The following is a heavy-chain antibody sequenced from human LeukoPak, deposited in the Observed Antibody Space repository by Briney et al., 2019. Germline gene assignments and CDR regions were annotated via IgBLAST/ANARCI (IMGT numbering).Heavy chain of an antibody. CDR3: AKGANYYGSGTTLGY. CDR1: GFTFSSYA. J-gene: IGHJ4*02. D-gene: IGHD3-10*01. CDR2: ISGSGGST. V-gene: IGHV3-23*01. Sequence: GGSLSLSCAASGFTFSSYAMSWVRQAPGKGPEWVSAISGSGGSTYYADSVKGRFTISRDNSKNTLYLQMNSLRAEDTAVYYCAKGANYYGSGTTLGYWGQGTLVTVSS.